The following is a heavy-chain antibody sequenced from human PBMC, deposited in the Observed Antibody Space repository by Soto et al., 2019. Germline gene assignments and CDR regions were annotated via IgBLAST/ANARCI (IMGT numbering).Heavy chain of an antibody. CDR1: GYTFTSYG. V-gene: IGHV1-18*01. J-gene: IGHJ3*02. CDR2: ISAYNGNT. CDR3: AREPMPASYDSSGYYHNDAFDI. D-gene: IGHD3-22*01. Sequence: ASVKVSCKASGYTFTSYGISWVRQAPGQGLEWMGWISAYNGNTNYAQKLQGRVTMTTDTPTSTAYMELRSLRSDDTAVYYCAREPMPASYDSSGYYHNDAFDIWGQGTMVTVSS.